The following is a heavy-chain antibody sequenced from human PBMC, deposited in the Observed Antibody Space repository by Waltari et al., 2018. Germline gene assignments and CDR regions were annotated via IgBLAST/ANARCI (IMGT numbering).Heavy chain of an antibody. CDR3: ARPRDYSSSWSYAFDI. V-gene: IGHV4-59*11. Sequence: QVQLQESGPGLVKPSETLSLTCTVSGGSISSHYWCWIRHPPGKGLEWIGYIYYSGSTNYNPSLKSRVTISVDTSKNQFSLKLSSVTAADTAVYYCARPRDYSSSWSYAFDIWGQGTMVTVSS. D-gene: IGHD6-13*01. CDR2: IYYSGST. CDR1: GGSISSHY. J-gene: IGHJ3*02.